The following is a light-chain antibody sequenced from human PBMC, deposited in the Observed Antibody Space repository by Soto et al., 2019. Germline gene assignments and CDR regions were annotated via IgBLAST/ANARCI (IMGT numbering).Light chain of an antibody. CDR3: QQANSFHLT. CDR1: QGISNW. Sequence: DIQMTQSPCSVSASVGARVSITCRASQGISNWLAWYQQKPGRAPKLLIYTGSSLQSGVPSRFSGTGSGTDFTLTISSLQTEDVATYYCQQANSFHLTFGGGTKVEIK. J-gene: IGKJ4*01. CDR2: TGS. V-gene: IGKV1-12*01.